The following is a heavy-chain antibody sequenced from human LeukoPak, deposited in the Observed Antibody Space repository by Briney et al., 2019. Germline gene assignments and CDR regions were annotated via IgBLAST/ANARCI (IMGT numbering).Heavy chain of an antibody. D-gene: IGHD2-15*01. CDR2: IYHSGST. V-gene: IGHV4-30-2*01. CDR1: GGSISRSSFY. J-gene: IGHJ3*02. Sequence: SETLSLTCSVSGGSISRSSFYWGWIRQPPGKGLEWIGYIYHSGSTYYNPSLKSRVTISVDRSKNQFSLKLSSVTAADTAVYYCARASAAYAFDIWGQGTMVTVSS. CDR3: ARASAAYAFDI.